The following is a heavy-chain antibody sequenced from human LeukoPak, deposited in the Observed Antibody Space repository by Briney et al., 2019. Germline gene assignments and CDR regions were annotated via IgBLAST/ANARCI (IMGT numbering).Heavy chain of an antibody. V-gene: IGHV1-8*01. CDR2: MNPNSGST. CDR3: ARGRSTGYPYYFEY. Sequence: ASVKVSCKASGYTFSTCDINWVRQATGQGLEWMGWMNPNSGSTGYAQKFQGRVTITRNTSISTAYMELSGLRSEDTAVYYCARGRSTGYPYYFEYWGQGTLVTVSP. CDR1: GYTFSTCD. J-gene: IGHJ4*02. D-gene: IGHD5-12*01.